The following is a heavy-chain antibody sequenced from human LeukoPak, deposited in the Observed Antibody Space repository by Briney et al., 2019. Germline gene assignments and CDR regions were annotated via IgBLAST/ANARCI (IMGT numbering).Heavy chain of an antibody. V-gene: IGHV1-2*02. CDR1: GYTFTGYY. J-gene: IGHJ4*02. D-gene: IGHD1-1*01. Sequence: ASVKVSCKASGYTFTGYYMHWVRQAPGQGLEWMGWINPNSGGTNYAQKFQGRVTMTRDTSFSTAYMELSRLRSDDTAVYYCARDRGTWNDDGFDYWGQGTLVTVSS. CDR2: INPNSGGT. CDR3: ARDRGTWNDDGFDY.